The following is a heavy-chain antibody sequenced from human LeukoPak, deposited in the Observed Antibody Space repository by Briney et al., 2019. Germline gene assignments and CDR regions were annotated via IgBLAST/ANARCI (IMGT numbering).Heavy chain of an antibody. CDR1: DGSFNDYY. Sequence: SETLSLTCAVYDGSFNDYYWSWIRQPPGRGLEWIGEINHSGSTNYNPSLRSRVTMSLDTSKNQFSLKLYSVTAADTAVYYCARGGSTLHSAGGHDIEFYYYYYMDVWGKGTTVTISS. CDR2: INHSGST. J-gene: IGHJ6*03. D-gene: IGHD3-9*01. V-gene: IGHV4-34*01. CDR3: ARGGSTLHSAGGHDIEFYYYYYMDV.